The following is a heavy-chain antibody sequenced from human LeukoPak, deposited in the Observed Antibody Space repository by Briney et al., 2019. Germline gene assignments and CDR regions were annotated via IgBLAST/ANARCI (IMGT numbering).Heavy chain of an antibody. J-gene: IGHJ4*02. V-gene: IGHV3-33*06. CDR2: IWYDGSNK. Sequence: GGSLRLSCAASGFTFSSYGMHWVRQAPGKGLEWVAVIWYDGSNKYDADSVKGRFTIPRDNSKNTLYLQMNSLRAEDTAVYYCAKDLVLRRGYSYGYFDYWGQGTLVTVSS. D-gene: IGHD5-18*01. CDR1: GFTFSSYG. CDR3: AKDLVLRRGYSYGYFDY.